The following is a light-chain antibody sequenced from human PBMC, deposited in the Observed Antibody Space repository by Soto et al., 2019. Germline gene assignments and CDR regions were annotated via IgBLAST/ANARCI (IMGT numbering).Light chain of an antibody. CDR3: AAWDDSLNGVV. J-gene: IGLJ2*01. Sequence: QSVLTHPPSASGTPWQRVTISCSGSSSNIGSKTVNWYQQLPGTAPKLLIYSNNQRPSGVPDRFSGSKSGTSASLAISGLQSEDEADYYCAAWDDSLNGVVFGGGTKLTVL. CDR1: SSNIGSKT. CDR2: SNN. V-gene: IGLV1-44*01.